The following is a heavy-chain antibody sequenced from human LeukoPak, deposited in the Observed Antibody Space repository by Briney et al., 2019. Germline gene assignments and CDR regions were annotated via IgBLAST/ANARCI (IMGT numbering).Heavy chain of an antibody. Sequence: PSETLSLTCTVSGGSISSSSYYWGWIRQPPGKGLEWIGRIYTSGSTNYNPSLKSRVTMSVDTSKNQFSLKLSSVTAADTAVYYCAGYDFWSGYSSGAFDIWGQGTMVTVSS. CDR2: IYTSGST. CDR3: AGYDFWSGYSSGAFDI. D-gene: IGHD3-3*01. J-gene: IGHJ3*02. CDR1: GGSISSSSYY. V-gene: IGHV4-61*05.